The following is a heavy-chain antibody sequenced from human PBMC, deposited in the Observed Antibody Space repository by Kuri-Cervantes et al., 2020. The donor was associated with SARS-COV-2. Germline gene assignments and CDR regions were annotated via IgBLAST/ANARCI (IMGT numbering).Heavy chain of an antibody. CDR2: IYYSGST. CDR1: GYSISSSYY. V-gene: IGHV4-38-2*01. J-gene: IGHJ4*02. CDR3: ARHPPGYYDSSGYYDY. D-gene: IGHD3-22*01. Sequence: SQTLSLTCAVSGYSISSSYYWGWIRQPPGKGLEWIGSIYYSGSTYYNPSLKSRVTISVDTSKNQFSLKLSSVTAADTAVYYCARHPPGYYDSSGYYDYWGQGTLVTVSS.